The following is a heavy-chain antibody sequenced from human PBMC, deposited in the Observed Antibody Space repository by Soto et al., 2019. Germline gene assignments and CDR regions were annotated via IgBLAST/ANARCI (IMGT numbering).Heavy chain of an antibody. Sequence: SETLSLTCTVSGGSISSYYWSWIRQPPGKGLEWIGYIYYSGSTNYNPSLKSRDTISVDTSKNQFSLKLSSVTAADTAVYFCERHSIWLLLSDYWGQGSLVTVS. CDR1: GGSISSYY. D-gene: IGHD3-22*01. V-gene: IGHV4-59*08. CDR3: ERHSIWLLLSDY. J-gene: IGHJ4*02. CDR2: IYYSGST.